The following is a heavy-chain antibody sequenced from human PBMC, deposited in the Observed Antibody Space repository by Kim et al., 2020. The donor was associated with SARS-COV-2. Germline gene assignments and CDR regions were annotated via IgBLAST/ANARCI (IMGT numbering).Heavy chain of an antibody. CDR1: GFTFDDYA. V-gene: IGHV3-9*01. CDR2: ISWNSGSI. D-gene: IGHD5-12*01. J-gene: IGHJ6*02. CDR3: AKDHGYSGYDYGSYYYYYYGMDV. Sequence: GGSLRLSCAASGFTFDDYAMHWVRQAPGKGLEWVSGISWNSGSIGYADSVKGRFTISRDNAKNSLYLQMNSLRAEDTALYYCAKDHGYSGYDYGSYYYYYYGMDVWGQGTTVTVSS.